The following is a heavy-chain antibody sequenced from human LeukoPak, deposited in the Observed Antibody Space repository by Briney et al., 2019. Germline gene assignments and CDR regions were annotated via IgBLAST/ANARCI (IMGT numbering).Heavy chain of an antibody. J-gene: IGHJ4*02. CDR2: IYYSGST. V-gene: IGHV4-61*01. CDR1: GGSFSSGSYY. CDR3: TRVGGGPYYDILTGFDY. D-gene: IGHD3-9*01. Sequence: SEILSLTCTVSGGSFSSGSYYWGWVRQPPGRGLEWVGYIYYSGSTNYNPSLKSRVTISVDTSKNQFSLKLSSVTAADTAVYYCTRVGGGPYYDILTGFDYWGQGTLVTVSS.